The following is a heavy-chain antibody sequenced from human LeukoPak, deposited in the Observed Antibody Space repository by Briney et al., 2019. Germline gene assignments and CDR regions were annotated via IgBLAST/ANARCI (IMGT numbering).Heavy chain of an antibody. J-gene: IGHJ4*02. Sequence: WASVKVSCKASGYTFTGYHIHWVRQAPGQGLEWMGRINPYSGDTNFAQKFQGRVTITRDTSITTAYMDLSSLTPDDTAVYFCARDQGSLTRSWYTGYWGQGTQVTVSS. CDR3: ARDQGSLTRSWYTGY. CDR1: GYTFTGYH. CDR2: INPYSGDT. D-gene: IGHD6-13*01. V-gene: IGHV1-2*06.